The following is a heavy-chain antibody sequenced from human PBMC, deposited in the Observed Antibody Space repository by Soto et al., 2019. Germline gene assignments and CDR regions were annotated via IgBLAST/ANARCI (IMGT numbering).Heavy chain of an antibody. D-gene: IGHD3-10*01. CDR2: IHYSGST. CDR1: GGSISTYY. Sequence: QVQLQESGPGLAKPSETLSLTCSVSGGSISTYYWSWIRQPPGKGLEWIGYIHYSGSTYSNPSPMSRVTLSVDPSKNQVSLQLNSVTAADTAVYYCARESAGSGKNNWFDPWGQGTLVTVSS. J-gene: IGHJ5*02. V-gene: IGHV4-59*01. CDR3: ARESAGSGKNNWFDP.